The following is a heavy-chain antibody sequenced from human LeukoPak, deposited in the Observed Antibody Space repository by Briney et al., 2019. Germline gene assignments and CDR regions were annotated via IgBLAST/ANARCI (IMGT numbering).Heavy chain of an antibody. CDR1: GGTFSSYA. Sequence: SVKVSCKASGGTFSSYAISWVRQAPGQGLEWMGGIIPIFGTANYAQKFQGRVTITADESTSTAYMELSSLRSEDTAVYYCASDHDLWGSGTHGDYWGQGTMVSVCS. CDR3: ASDHDLWGSGTHGDY. D-gene: IGHD3-10*01. J-gene: IGHJ4*02. V-gene: IGHV1-69*13. CDR2: IIPIFGTA.